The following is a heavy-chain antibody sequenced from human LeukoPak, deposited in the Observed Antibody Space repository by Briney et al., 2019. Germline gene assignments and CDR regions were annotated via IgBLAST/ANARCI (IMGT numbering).Heavy chain of an antibody. Sequence: KASETLSLTCAVSGGSISSGGYSWSWIRQPPGKGLEWIGYIYHSGSTYYNPSLKSRVTISVDRSKNQFSLKLNSVTAADTAVYYCARAYGELSGSYYPYFDNWGQGTLVTVSS. D-gene: IGHD3-10*01. CDR1: GGSISSGGYS. CDR3: ARAYGELSGSYYPYFDN. V-gene: IGHV4-30-2*02. J-gene: IGHJ4*02. CDR2: IYHSGST.